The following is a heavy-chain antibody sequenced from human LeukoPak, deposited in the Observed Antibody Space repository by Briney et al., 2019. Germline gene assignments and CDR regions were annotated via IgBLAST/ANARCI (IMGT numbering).Heavy chain of an antibody. CDR2: IRYDGSNK. CDR3: AKGTGTGPDAFDI. CDR1: GFTFSSYG. V-gene: IGHV3-30*02. Sequence: GGPLRLSCAASGFTFSSYGMHWVRQAPGKGLEWVAFIRYDGSNKYYADSVKGRFTISRDNSKNTLYLQMNSLRAEDTAVYYCAKGTGTGPDAFDIWGQGTMVTVSS. D-gene: IGHD1-1*01. J-gene: IGHJ3*02.